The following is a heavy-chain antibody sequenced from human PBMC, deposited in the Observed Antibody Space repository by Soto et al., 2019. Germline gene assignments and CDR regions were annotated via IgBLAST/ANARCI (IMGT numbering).Heavy chain of an antibody. CDR2: INRDGSST. D-gene: IGHD6-6*01. J-gene: IGHJ6*02. Sequence: EVQLVESGGGLVRPGGSLRLSCAASGFTFSSYWMHWVRQAPGKGLVWVSRINRDGSSTSYADSVKGRFTISRDNAKNTLYLQMNSLRADDTAVYYCARDGGLYTSSNYYGLDVWGQGTTVTVSS. CDR1: GFTFSSYW. V-gene: IGHV3-74*01. CDR3: ARDGGLYTSSNYYGLDV.